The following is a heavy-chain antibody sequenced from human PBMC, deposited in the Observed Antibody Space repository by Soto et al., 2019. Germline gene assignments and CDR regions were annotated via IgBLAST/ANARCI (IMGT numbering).Heavy chain of an antibody. CDR3: AHAYGGTSWPNDAFDV. D-gene: IGHD2-2*01. CDR2: IYWDDDT. Sequence: QITLKESGPTLVKPTQTLTLTCIFSGFSFSADGVGVGWIRQPPGKALEWLALIYWDDDTRYSPSLKSRLTITKDTSKNQVVLTMTNMDPVDTATYYCAHAYGGTSWPNDAFDVWCQGTVVTVSS. V-gene: IGHV2-5*02. CDR1: GFSFSADGVG. J-gene: IGHJ3*01.